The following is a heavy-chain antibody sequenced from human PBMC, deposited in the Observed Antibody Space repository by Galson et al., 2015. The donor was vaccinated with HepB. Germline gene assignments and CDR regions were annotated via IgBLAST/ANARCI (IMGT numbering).Heavy chain of an antibody. CDR3: ARMVQGVYYYDSSGYRNDAFDI. D-gene: IGHD3-22*01. J-gene: IGHJ3*02. Sequence: SVKVSCKASGGTFSSYAISWVRQAPGQGLEWMGGIIPIFGTANYAQKFQGRVTITADESTSTAYMELSSLRSEDTAVYYCARMVQGVYYYDSSGYRNDAFDIWGQGTMVTVSS. V-gene: IGHV1-69*13. CDR2: IIPIFGTA. CDR1: GGTFSSYA.